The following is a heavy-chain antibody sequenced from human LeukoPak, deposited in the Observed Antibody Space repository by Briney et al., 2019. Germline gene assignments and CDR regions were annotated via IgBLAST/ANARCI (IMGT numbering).Heavy chain of an antibody. Sequence: PGGSLRLSCAASGFTCSNAWMSWVRQAPGKGLEWVGRIKSKTDGGTIDYAAPVKGRFTISRDDSKNTLYLQMNSLKTEDTAVYYCTTDSSIVVVTTYNWFDPWGQGTLVTVSS. V-gene: IGHV3-15*01. CDR1: GFTCSNAW. D-gene: IGHD2-21*02. CDR2: IKSKTDGGTI. CDR3: TTDSSIVVVTTYNWFDP. J-gene: IGHJ5*02.